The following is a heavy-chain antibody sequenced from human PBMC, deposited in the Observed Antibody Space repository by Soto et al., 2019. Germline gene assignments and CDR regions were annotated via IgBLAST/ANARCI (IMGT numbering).Heavy chain of an antibody. CDR2: INHSGST. CDR1: GGSFSGYY. CDR3: ARVRRYYGSGSYFDAFDI. J-gene: IGHJ3*02. V-gene: IGHV4-34*01. Sequence: SETLSLTCAVYGGSFSGYYWIWIRQPPGKGLEWIGEINHSGSTNYNPSLKSRVTISVDTSKNQFSLKLSSVTAADTAVYYCARVRRYYGSGSYFDAFDIWGQGTMVTVSS. D-gene: IGHD3-10*01.